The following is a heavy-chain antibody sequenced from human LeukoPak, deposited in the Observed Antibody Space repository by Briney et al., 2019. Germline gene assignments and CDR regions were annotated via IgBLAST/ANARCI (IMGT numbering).Heavy chain of an antibody. Sequence: GASVKVSCKASGGTFSSYAISCVRQAPGQGLEWMGRIIPIFGTANYTQTFQGRVTITADKSTSTAYMELSSLRSEDTAVYYCSRYSRGYSYWYFDLWGRGTLVTVSS. CDR2: IIPIFGTA. D-gene: IGHD6-25*01. CDR1: GGTFSSYA. CDR3: SRYSRGYSYWYFDL. V-gene: IGHV1-69*06. J-gene: IGHJ2*01.